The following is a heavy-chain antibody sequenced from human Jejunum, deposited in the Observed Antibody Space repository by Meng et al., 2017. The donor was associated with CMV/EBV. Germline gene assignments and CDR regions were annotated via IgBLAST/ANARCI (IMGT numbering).Heavy chain of an antibody. CDR2: LNPNSGDT. J-gene: IGHJ4*02. CDR3: ATSSSGFDFWNDN. Sequence: SGYTFTGYYMHWVRQAPGQGPEWMGWLNPNSGDTTYAQQFQGRVTMTRDTSISTAYMELSSLRSDDTAVYYCATSSSGFDFWNDNWGQGTLVTVSS. CDR1: GYTFTGYY. V-gene: IGHV1-2*02. D-gene: IGHD5-12*01.